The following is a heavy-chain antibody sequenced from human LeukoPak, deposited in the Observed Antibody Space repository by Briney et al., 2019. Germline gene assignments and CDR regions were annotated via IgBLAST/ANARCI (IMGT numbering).Heavy chain of an antibody. Sequence: GGSLRLSCAASGFTFSSYWMSWVRQAPGKGLEWVANIKQDGSEKYYVDSVKGRFTISRDNAKNSLYLQMGSLRAEDMAVYYYARGGDTPRYSYGNYYYYYYMDVWGKGTTVTVSS. CDR1: GFTFSSYW. J-gene: IGHJ6*03. CDR3: ARGGDTPRYSYGNYYYYYYMDV. D-gene: IGHD5-18*01. V-gene: IGHV3-7*01. CDR2: IKQDGSEK.